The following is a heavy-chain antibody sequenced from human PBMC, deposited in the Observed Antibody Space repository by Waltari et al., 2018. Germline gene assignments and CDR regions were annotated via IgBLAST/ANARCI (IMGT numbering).Heavy chain of an antibody. CDR3: ARWDGGGSYFLRFLDP. CDR2: IIPIFGTA. Sequence: QVQLVQSGAEVKKTGSSVTVSCQASGGTFSTSAISWVPQAPGQGLEWMGRIIPIFGTANYAQKFQGRVTITADESTSTAYMELSSLRSEDTAVYYCARWDGGGSYFLRFLDPWGQGTLVTVSS. CDR1: GGTFSTSA. V-gene: IGHV1-69*15. J-gene: IGHJ5*02. D-gene: IGHD1-26*01.